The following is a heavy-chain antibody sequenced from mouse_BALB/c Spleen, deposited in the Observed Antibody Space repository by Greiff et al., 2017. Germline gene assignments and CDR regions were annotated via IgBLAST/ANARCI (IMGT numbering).Heavy chain of an antibody. Sequence: EVQGVESGGGLVKPGGSLKLSCAASGFTLSDYYMYWVRQTPEKRLEWVATISDGGSYTYYPDSVKGRFTISRDNAKNNLYLQMSSLKSEDTAMYYCARGGGNLFAYWGQGTLVTVSA. CDR1: GFTLSDYY. CDR3: ARGGGNLFAY. J-gene: IGHJ3*01. V-gene: IGHV5-4*02. D-gene: IGHD2-1*01. CDR2: ISDGGSYT.